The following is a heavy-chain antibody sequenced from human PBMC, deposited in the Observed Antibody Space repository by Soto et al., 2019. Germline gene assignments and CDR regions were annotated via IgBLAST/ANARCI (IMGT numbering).Heavy chain of an antibody. J-gene: IGHJ6*02. V-gene: IGHV5-51*01. CDR3: ARQRDYHMDV. D-gene: IGHD3-16*01. CDR2: VYPGDSDT. CDR1: GYNFTTYW. Sequence: GESLKISCRGSGYNFTTYWIGWVRQMPGKGLEWMGIVYPGDSDTRYSPSFQGQVTVSADKSSTTAYLQWSCLKASDTAMYYCARQRDYHMDVWGQGTTVTVSS.